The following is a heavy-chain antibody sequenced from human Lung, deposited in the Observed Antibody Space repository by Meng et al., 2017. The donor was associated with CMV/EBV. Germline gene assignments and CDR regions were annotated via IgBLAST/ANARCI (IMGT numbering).Heavy chain of an antibody. V-gene: IGHV4-4*02. D-gene: IGHD2-21*02. CDR3: ARVGAYCGGDCYHPR. CDR1: GGYLRRRNW. J-gene: IGHJ4*02. Sequence: HAELQESGPGLVKPSGTLSLTCAVSGGYLRRRNWWSWVRQPPGKGLEWIGEIYHSGSTNYNPSLKSRVTISVDESKNQFSLRLSSVTAADTAVYYCARVGAYCGGDCYHPRWGQGTLVTVSS. CDR2: IYHSGST.